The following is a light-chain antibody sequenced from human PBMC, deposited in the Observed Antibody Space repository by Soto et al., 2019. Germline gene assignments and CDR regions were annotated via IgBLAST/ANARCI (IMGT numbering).Light chain of an antibody. Sequence: IVLTPSPGTLSFSPGERSTLSCRASQSVSSNLAWYQHKLGQPPRLLIYDASNRATGIPVRFSGSGSGTDFTLTISSLQPEDFATYFCQQANSFPITFGQGTRLE. V-gene: IGKV3-11*01. CDR1: QSVSSN. J-gene: IGKJ5*01. CDR3: QQANSFPIT. CDR2: DAS.